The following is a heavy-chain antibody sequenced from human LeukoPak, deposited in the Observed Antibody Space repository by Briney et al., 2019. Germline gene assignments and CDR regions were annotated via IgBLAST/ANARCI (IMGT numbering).Heavy chain of an antibody. V-gene: IGHV1-18*01. CDR2: ISAYNGNT. CDR1: GYTFTSYG. Sequence: GASVKVSCEASGYTFTSYGISWVRQAPGQGLEWMGWISAYNGNTNYAQKLQGRVTMTTDTSTSTAYMELRSLRSDDTAVYYCARDTGYSSSGGYSDYWGQGTLVTVSS. J-gene: IGHJ4*02. CDR3: ARDTGYSSSGGYSDY. D-gene: IGHD6-13*01.